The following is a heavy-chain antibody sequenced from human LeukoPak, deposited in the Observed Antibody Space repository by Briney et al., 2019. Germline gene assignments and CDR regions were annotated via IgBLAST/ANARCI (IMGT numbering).Heavy chain of an antibody. V-gene: IGHV1-2*02. CDR3: SRDLEDGGSYLGDY. D-gene: IGHD1-26*01. J-gene: IGHJ4*02. CDR2: ISPNSGGT. Sequence: ASVKVSCKASGYTFTGYYMHWVRQAPGQGLEWMGWISPNSGGTNYAQKFQGRVTMTRDTSISTAYMDLSRLTSDDTAVYYCSRDLEDGGSYLGDYWGQGTLVTVSS. CDR1: GYTFTGYY.